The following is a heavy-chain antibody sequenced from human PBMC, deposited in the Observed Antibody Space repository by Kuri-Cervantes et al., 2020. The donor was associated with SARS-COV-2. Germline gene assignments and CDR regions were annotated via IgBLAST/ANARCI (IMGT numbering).Heavy chain of an antibody. CDR3: ARDLSYPEPGGIDY. V-gene: IGHV3-74*01. CDR2: IDSDGSST. D-gene: IGHD1-14*01. J-gene: IGHJ4*02. Sequence: GGSLRLSCAASGFTFSSYWMHWVRQAPGKGLVWVSRIDSDGSSTNYADSVKGRFTISRDNAKNTLYLQMNSLRAEDTAVYYCARDLSYPEPGGIDYWGQGTLVTVSS. CDR1: GFTFSSYW.